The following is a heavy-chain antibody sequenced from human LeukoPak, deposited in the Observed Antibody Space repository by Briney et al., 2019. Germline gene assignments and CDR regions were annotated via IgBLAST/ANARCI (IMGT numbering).Heavy chain of an antibody. V-gene: IGHV4-38-2*01. Sequence: SETLSLXCAVSGYSISSGYYWGWIRQPPGKGLEWIGSIYHSGSTYYNPSLKSRVTISVDTSKNQFSLKLSSVTAAYTAVYYCARDYDFWSGYSGWGQGTLVTVSS. CDR1: GYSISSGYY. CDR2: IYHSGST. CDR3: ARDYDFWSGYSG. D-gene: IGHD3-3*01. J-gene: IGHJ4*02.